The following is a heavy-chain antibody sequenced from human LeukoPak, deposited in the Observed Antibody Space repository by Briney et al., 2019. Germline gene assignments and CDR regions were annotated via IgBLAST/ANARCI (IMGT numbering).Heavy chain of an antibody. J-gene: IGHJ6*03. Sequence: SETLSLTCAVSGGSISSPNWWSWVRQPPGKGLDWIGEIYHSGSNNYNPSLKSRVTISLDNSKNQLPLKLSSVTAADTAVYYCARYYYYYMDVWGKGTTVTVSS. CDR3: ARYYYYYMDV. CDR1: GGSISSPNW. CDR2: IYHSGSN. V-gene: IGHV4-4*02.